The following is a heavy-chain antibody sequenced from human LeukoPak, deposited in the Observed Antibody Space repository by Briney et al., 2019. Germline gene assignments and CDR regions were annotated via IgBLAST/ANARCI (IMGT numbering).Heavy chain of an antibody. CDR3: AKPPPFIAVAGRGWFDP. Sequence: PGGSLRLSCAASGFTFSSYAMSWVRQAPGKGLEWVSAISGSGGSTYYADSVKGRFTISRDNSKNTLYLQMNSLRAEDTAVYYCAKPPPFIAVAGRGWFDPWGQGTLVTVSS. V-gene: IGHV3-23*01. CDR2: ISGSGGST. CDR1: GFTFSSYA. J-gene: IGHJ5*02. D-gene: IGHD6-19*01.